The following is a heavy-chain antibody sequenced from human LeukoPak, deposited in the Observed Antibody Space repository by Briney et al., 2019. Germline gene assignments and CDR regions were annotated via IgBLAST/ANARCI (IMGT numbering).Heavy chain of an antibody. Sequence: SETLSLTCTVSGRSITSSSYYWGWIRQPPGKGLEWIGSFYYSGSTYYNPSLKSRVTIYVDTSKNQFSLKLSSVTAADTAVYYCARGRRDGYNLEYFDKWGQGTLVTVSS. CDR3: ARGRRDGYNLEYFDK. V-gene: IGHV4-39*01. CDR2: FYYSGST. D-gene: IGHD5-24*01. CDR1: GRSITSSSYY. J-gene: IGHJ4*02.